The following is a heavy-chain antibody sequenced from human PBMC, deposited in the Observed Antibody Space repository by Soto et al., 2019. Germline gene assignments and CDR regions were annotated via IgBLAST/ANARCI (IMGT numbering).Heavy chain of an antibody. CDR1: GGSISSYY. Sequence: SETLSLTCTVSGGSISSYYWSWIRQPPGKGLEWIGYIYYSGGTNYNPSLKSRVTISVDTSKNQFSLKLSSVTAADTAVYYCARDPDSSGWFDPWGQGTLVTVSS. CDR2: IYYSGGT. CDR3: ARDPDSSGWFDP. V-gene: IGHV4-59*01. D-gene: IGHD6-19*01. J-gene: IGHJ5*02.